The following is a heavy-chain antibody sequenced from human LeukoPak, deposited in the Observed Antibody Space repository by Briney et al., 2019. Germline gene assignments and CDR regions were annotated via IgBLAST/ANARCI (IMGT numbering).Heavy chain of an antibody. V-gene: IGHV3-23*01. CDR1: GFTFSSYA. CDR2: ISGSGGST. Sequence: GGSLRLSCAASGFTFSSYAMSWVRQALGKGLEWVSAISGSGGSTYYADSVKGRFTISRDNSKNTLYLQMNSLRAEDTAVYYCAKFCSGGSCYSYFQHWGQGTLVTVSS. D-gene: IGHD2-15*01. CDR3: AKFCSGGSCYSYFQH. J-gene: IGHJ1*01.